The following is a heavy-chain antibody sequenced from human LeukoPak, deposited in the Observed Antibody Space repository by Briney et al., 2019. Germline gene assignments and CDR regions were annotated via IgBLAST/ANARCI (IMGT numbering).Heavy chain of an antibody. CDR3: VRDTAMVAWDY. V-gene: IGHV3-7*01. J-gene: IGHJ4*02. Sequence: PGGSLRLSCAASGFTFSSYWMSWVRQAPGKGLEWVANIKQDGSEKYYVDSVKGRFTISRDNAKNSLYLQMNSLRAEDTAVYYCVRDTAMVAWDYWGQGTLVTVSS. D-gene: IGHD5-18*01. CDR2: IKQDGSEK. CDR1: GFTFSSYW.